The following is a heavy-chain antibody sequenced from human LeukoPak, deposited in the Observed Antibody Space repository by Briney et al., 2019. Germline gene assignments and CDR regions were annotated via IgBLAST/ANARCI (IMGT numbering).Heavy chain of an antibody. V-gene: IGHV3-30*02. CDR1: GFTFNNYG. CDR2: IRFDGSNK. Sequence: PGGSLRLSCAASGFTFNNYGMHWVRQAPGKGLEWVAFIRFDGSNKYYADSVKGRFTISRDNPKNTLYLQMDSLRAEDTAVYYCAGGLLGCRGGSCYPTDYWGQGTLVTVSS. D-gene: IGHD2-15*01. CDR3: AGGLLGCRGGSCYPTDY. J-gene: IGHJ4*02.